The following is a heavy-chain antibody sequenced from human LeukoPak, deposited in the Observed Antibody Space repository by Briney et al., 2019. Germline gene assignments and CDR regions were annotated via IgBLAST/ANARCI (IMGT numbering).Heavy chain of an antibody. CDR2: INPNSGAT. D-gene: IGHD1-1*01. CDR3: ARAHGMETFYYVDY. V-gene: IGHV1-2*02. Sequence: ASVKVSCKASGYTFTGYFMYWVRQAPGQGLEWMGWINPNSGATNYAQRFQGRVTMTRDTSISTAYMEPSRLRFDDTAVYYCARAHGMETFYYVDYWGQGTLVTVSS. J-gene: IGHJ4*02. CDR1: GYTFTGYF.